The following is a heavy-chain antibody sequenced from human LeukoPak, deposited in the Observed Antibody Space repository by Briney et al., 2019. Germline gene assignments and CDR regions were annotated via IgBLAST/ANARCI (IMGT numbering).Heavy chain of an antibody. J-gene: IGHJ4*02. CDR1: GFTFDDYA. V-gene: IGHV3-9*01. CDR2: ISWNSGSI. D-gene: IGHD6-19*01. CDR3: AKDLDVYSSGLDY. Sequence: GGSLRLSCAASGFTFDDYAMHWVRQAPGKGLEWVSGISWNSGSIGYADSAKGRFTISRDNAKNSLYLQMNSLRAEDTALYYCAKDLDVYSSGLDYWGQGTLVTVSS.